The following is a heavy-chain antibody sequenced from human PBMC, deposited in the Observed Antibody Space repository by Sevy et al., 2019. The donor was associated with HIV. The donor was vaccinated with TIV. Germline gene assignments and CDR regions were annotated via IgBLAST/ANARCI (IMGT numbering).Heavy chain of an antibody. CDR2: FDPDDGEK. Sequence: ASVKVSCKVSGYTLSELSMHWVRQPPGKGLEWMGRFDPDDGEKIYAQRFQGRVTMTEDKSADTAYMELSSLRSEDTAMYYCATAREYYSDNSGYLDYWGQGTPVTVSS. CDR1: GYTLSELS. D-gene: IGHD3-22*01. J-gene: IGHJ4*02. V-gene: IGHV1-24*01. CDR3: ATAREYYSDNSGYLDY.